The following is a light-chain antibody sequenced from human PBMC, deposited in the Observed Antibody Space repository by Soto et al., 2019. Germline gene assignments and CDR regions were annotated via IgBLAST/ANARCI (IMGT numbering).Light chain of an antibody. V-gene: IGKV4-1*01. Sequence: DIVMTQSPDSLAVSLGERATINCKSSQSVLYSSNNKNYLAWYQQKPGQPPKVLFYWASTRESGVPDRFSGSGSGTDFSLTISSLQAEEVAVYYCQQYYGTPLTFGGGTKVEI. CDR1: QSVLYSSNNKNY. J-gene: IGKJ4*01. CDR3: QQYYGTPLT. CDR2: WAS.